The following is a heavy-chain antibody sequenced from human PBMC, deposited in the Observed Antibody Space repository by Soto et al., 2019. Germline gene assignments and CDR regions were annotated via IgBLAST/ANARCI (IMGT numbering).Heavy chain of an antibody. CDR1: GGSFSGYY. Sequence: SETLSLTCAVYGGSFSGYYWSWIRQPPGKGLEWIGEINHSGSTNYNPSLKSRVTISVDTSKNQFSLKLSSVTAADTAVYYCARDPFLAAAGSFDYWGQGTLVTVSS. CDR2: INHSGST. D-gene: IGHD6-13*01. J-gene: IGHJ4*02. CDR3: ARDPFLAAAGSFDY. V-gene: IGHV4-34*01.